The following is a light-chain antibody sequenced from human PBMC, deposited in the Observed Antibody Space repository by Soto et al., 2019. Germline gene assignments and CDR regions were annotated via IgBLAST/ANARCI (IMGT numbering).Light chain of an antibody. CDR3: QQRRNWLT. V-gene: IGKV3-11*01. J-gene: IGKJ4*01. CDR1: ESVGTY. Sequence: EIVFTQSPVILSLSPGERAPLSCRASESVGTYLAWYQQRSGQAPRLLIYDASNRATSVPARFSGSGSGTDFTLTISSLEPEDFAVYYCQQRRNWLTFGGGTKVDIK. CDR2: DAS.